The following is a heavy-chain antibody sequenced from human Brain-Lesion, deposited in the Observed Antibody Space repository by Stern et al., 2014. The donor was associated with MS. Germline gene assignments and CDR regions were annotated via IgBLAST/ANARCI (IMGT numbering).Heavy chain of an antibody. Sequence: VQLVESGAEVKKPGESLKIPCEASGYLFDDYWIGWVRQMSGRGLELVAIIFPRDSNTRYSPSVQGQATLSADKPSSPAYLLWSSRKAPDPAMYYCARSPATPSGYDRFDYWGQGALVTVS. J-gene: IGHJ4*02. D-gene: IGHD5-12*01. CDR1: GYLFDDYW. CDR2: IFPRDSNT. V-gene: IGHV5-51*04. CDR3: ARSPATPSGYDRFDY.